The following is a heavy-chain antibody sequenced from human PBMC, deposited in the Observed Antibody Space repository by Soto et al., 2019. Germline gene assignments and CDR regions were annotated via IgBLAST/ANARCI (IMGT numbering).Heavy chain of an antibody. CDR2: IYYSGST. CDR3: ARDIMGTNYYYYGMDV. Sequence: PSETLSLTCVVSGGSLSSYYWSWFRQPPGKGLEWIGYIYYSGSTNYNPSLKSRVTISVDTSKNQFSLKLSSVTAADTAVYYCARDIMGTNYYYYGMDVWGQGTTVTVSS. V-gene: IGHV4-59*01. J-gene: IGHJ6*02. CDR1: GGSLSSYY. D-gene: IGHD2-8*01.